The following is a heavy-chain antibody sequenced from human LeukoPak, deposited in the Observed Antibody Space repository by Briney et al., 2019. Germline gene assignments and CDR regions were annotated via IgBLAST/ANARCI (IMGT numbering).Heavy chain of an antibody. V-gene: IGHV3-11*01. Sequence: GGSLRLSCAASGFTFSDYYMSWIRQAPGKGLEWVSYISSSGSTIYYADSVKGRFTISRDNAKNSLYLQMNSLRAEDTAVYYCARDAYSSSWATGVYYYYYMDVWGKGTTVTVSS. CDR3: ARDAYSSSWATGVYYYYYMDV. CDR1: GFTFSDYY. CDR2: ISSSGSTI. J-gene: IGHJ6*03. D-gene: IGHD6-13*01.